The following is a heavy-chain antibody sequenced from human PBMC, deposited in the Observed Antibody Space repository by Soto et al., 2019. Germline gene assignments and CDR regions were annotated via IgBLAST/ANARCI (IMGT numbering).Heavy chain of an antibody. V-gene: IGHV3-74*01. CDR2: INNDGSGT. J-gene: IGHJ5*01. Sequence: EVQLVESGGGFVQPGGSLRLSCAASGFTLSIYWMHWVRQVPGKGLEWVSRINNDGSGTSYAGSVNGRFTISRDDAKNMVYLQMNSLRAEDTAVYYCATVFDFWGQGTLVTVSS. CDR3: ATVFDF. CDR1: GFTLSIYW.